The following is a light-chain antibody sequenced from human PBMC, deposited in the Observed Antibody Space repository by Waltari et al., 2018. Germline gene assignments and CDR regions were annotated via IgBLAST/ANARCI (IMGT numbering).Light chain of an antibody. J-gene: IGKJ1*01. CDR3: QKYGTLPAT. V-gene: IGKV3-20*01. CDR1: PSISRF. Sequence: DIFLTQSPGTLSLSPGEGATLSCRASPSISRFLAWYPQKPGQAPRLLIYDASTRATGIPDRFSGSGSGTDFSLTISRLEPEDFAVYYCQKYGTLPATFGQGTKVEIK. CDR2: DAS.